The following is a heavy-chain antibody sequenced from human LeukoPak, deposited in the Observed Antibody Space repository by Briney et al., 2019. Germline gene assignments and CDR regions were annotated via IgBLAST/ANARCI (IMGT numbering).Heavy chain of an antibody. Sequence: PGGSLRLSCAASGFTFSSHWMSGVRQAPGKGLEWVANIKQDGSEKYYVDSVKGRFTISRDNAKNSLYLQMNSLRAEDTAVYHCARESSLFGSSWTYNWFDRWGQGTLVTVSS. V-gene: IGHV3-7*04. CDR3: ARESSLFGSSWTYNWFDR. J-gene: IGHJ5*02. CDR2: IKQDGSEK. CDR1: GFTFSSHW. D-gene: IGHD6-13*01.